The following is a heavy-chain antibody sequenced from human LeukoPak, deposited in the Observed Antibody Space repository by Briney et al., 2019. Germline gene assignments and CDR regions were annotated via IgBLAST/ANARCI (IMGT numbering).Heavy chain of an antibody. V-gene: IGHV3-23*01. D-gene: IGHD2-8*02. J-gene: IGHJ1*01. CDR3: AKGLVGTEYFQH. CDR1: GFTFSSYA. CDR2: ISGSGGGT. Sequence: GGSLRLSCAASGFTFSSYAMSWVRQAPGKGLEWVSAISGSGGGTYYADSVKGRFTISRDNSKNTLSLQMNSLRAEDTAVYHCAKGLVGTEYFQHWGQGTLVTVSS.